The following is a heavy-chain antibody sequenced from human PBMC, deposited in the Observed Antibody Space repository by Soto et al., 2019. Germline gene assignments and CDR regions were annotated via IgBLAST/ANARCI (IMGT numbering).Heavy chain of an antibody. V-gene: IGHV1-46*02. CDR2: INPFDGSR. CDR1: GYIFDSYY. Sequence: ASVKVSCTASGYIFDSYYIHWVRQAPGQGLEWMGWINPFDGSRMFAQSFQGRVTMTRDTSTSTVYMEVSSLRSEDTAVYYCSRVDPGETSPFDHWG. D-gene: IGHD3-10*01. CDR3: SRVDPGETSPFDH. J-gene: IGHJ4*01.